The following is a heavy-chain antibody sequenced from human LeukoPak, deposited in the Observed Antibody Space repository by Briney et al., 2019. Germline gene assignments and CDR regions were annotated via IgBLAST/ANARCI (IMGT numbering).Heavy chain of an antibody. CDR1: GGSISSYY. CDR2: IYYSGST. J-gene: IGHJ4*02. CDR3: TRRCKDAYTLYCFDY. Sequence: SETLSLTCTVSGGSISSYYWSWIRQPPGKGLEWIGYIYYSGSTNYNPSLKSRVTISVDTSKNQFSLKLSSVTAADTAVYYCTRRCKDAYTLYCFDYWGQGTLVTVSS. D-gene: IGHD5-24*01. V-gene: IGHV4-59*01.